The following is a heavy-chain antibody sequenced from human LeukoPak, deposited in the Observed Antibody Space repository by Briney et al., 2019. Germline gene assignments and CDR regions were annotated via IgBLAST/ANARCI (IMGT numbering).Heavy chain of an antibody. CDR1: GFTFSSYG. D-gene: IGHD1-26*01. CDR3: ARDRPEEWELFTGGLRLDY. J-gene: IGHJ4*02. CDR2: IWHDGSNK. Sequence: PGGSLRLSCAASGFTFSSYGMYWVRQAPGKGLEWVAFIWHDGSNKYQADSVKGRFTISRDNSKNTLYLQMNSLRAEDTAVYFCARDRPEEWELFTGGLRLDYWGQGTLVTVSS. V-gene: IGHV3-30*02.